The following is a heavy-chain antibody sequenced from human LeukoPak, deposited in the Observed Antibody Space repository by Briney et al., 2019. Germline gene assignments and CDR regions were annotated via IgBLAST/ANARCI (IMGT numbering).Heavy chain of an antibody. J-gene: IGHJ4*02. V-gene: IGHV3-48*03. CDR1: GFTFSSYE. CDR3: ARVFKARQSSSWPHFDY. D-gene: IGHD6-13*01. CDR2: ISSSGSTI. Sequence: GGSLRLSCAAPGFTFSSYEMNWVRQAPGKGLEWVSYISSSGSTIYYADSVKGRFTISRDNAKNSLYLQMNSLRVEDTAVYYCARVFKARQSSSWPHFDYWGQGTLVTVSS.